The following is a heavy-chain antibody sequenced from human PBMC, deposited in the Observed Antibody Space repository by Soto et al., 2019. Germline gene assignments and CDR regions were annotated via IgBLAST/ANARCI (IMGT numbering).Heavy chain of an antibody. J-gene: IGHJ4*02. CDR1: GGSISSGGYY. D-gene: IGHD2-21*01. Sequence: QVQLQESGPGLVKPSQTLSLTCTVSGGSISSGGYYWSWIRQYPGKGLEWIGYIYYSGSTYYNPSLKRRVTISLDTSENQFYLKLSSVTAADTAVYYCASSRHLGIPFDHWGQGTLVTVPS. CDR2: IYYSGST. CDR3: ASSRHLGIPFDH. V-gene: IGHV4-31*03.